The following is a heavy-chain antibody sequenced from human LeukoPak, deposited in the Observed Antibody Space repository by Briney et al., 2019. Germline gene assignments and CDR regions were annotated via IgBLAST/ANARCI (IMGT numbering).Heavy chain of an antibody. CDR3: ARESSGYDTYYYYYYMDV. CDR1: GGSISSGGYY. J-gene: IGHJ6*03. Sequence: SETLSLTCTVSGGSISSGGYYWSWIRQHPGKGLEWIGYIYYSGSTYYNPSLKSRVTISVDTSKNQFSLKLSSVTAADTAVYYCARESSGYDTYYYYYYMDVWGKGTTVTVSS. D-gene: IGHD5-12*01. CDR2: IYYSGST. V-gene: IGHV4-31*03.